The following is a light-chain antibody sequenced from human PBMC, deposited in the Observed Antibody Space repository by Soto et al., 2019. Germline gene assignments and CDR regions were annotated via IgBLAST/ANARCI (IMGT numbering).Light chain of an antibody. CDR3: SSYAGSNNVV. CDR2: EVS. J-gene: IGLJ2*01. Sequence: QSALSQPPSASGSPGQSVTISCTGTSSDVGGYNYVSWYQQHPGKAPKLMIYEVSKRPSGVPDRFSGSKSGNTASLTVSGLQPEDDSNYYCSSYAGSNNVVFGGGTKVTGL. CDR1: SSDVGGYNY. V-gene: IGLV2-8*01.